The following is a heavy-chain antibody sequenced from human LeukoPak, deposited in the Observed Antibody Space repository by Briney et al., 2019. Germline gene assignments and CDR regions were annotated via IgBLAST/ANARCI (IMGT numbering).Heavy chain of an antibody. J-gene: IGHJ6*03. CDR3: ARVMMGATVTTFHYYCMDV. V-gene: IGHV3-21*01. CDR1: GFTFSHYS. CDR2: ITSSSSHI. D-gene: IGHD4-11*01. Sequence: GGSLRLSCAASGFTFSHYSIDWVRQAPGKGLEQVASITSSSSHIYYADSVKGRFTISRDNAKNALYLQMNSLRAEDTAIYYCARVMMGATVTTFHYYCMDVWGVGTTVTVSS.